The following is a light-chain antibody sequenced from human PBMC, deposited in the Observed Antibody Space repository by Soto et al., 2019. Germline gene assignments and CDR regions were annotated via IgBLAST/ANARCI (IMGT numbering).Light chain of an antibody. V-gene: IGKV1-27*01. CDR1: QGISIY. J-gene: IGKJ1*01. CDR2: FAS. Sequence: DIQMTQSPSSLSASVGDRVTITCRASQGISIYLAWYQQQPGKVPKLLIYFASTLQSGVPSRFSGSGSGTDFTLTISSRQPEDVAAYYCQKYNSAPWTFGQGTKVDIK. CDR3: QKYNSAPWT.